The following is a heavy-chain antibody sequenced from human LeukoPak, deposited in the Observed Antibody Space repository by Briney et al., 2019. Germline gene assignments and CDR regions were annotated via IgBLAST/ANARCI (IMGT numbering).Heavy chain of an antibody. J-gene: IGHJ4*02. CDR2: INPNSGGT. V-gene: IGHV1-2*02. D-gene: IGHD2-2*01. CDR1: GYTFTGYY. Sequence: GASVKVSCKASGYTFTGYYMHWVRQAPGQGLEWMGWINPNSGGTNYAQKFQGRVTMTRDTSISTAYMELSRLRSDDTAVYYCASGVSIPGNRLAYYFDYWGQGTLVTVSS. CDR3: ASGVSIPGNRLAYYFDY.